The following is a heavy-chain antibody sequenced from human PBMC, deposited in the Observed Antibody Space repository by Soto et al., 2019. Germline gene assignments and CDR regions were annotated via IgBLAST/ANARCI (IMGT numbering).Heavy chain of an antibody. Sequence: GCLILACAASGFTFSSYTMNWVRQAPGKGLEWVSSISSSSSYIYYTDSVKGRFTISRDNAKNSLYLQMNSLRDEDTDVYYCASLSRFALDYWGQGTLVTVYS. CDR1: GFTFSSYT. J-gene: IGHJ4*01. V-gene: IGHV3-21*01. CDR3: ASLSRFALDY. D-gene: IGHD3-10*01. CDR2: ISSSSSYI.